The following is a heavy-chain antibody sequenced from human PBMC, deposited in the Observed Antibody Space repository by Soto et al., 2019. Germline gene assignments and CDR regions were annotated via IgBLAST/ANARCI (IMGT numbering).Heavy chain of an antibody. D-gene: IGHD2-2*02. CDR1: GGTFSSYA. CDR2: IIPIFGTA. J-gene: IGHJ6*02. V-gene: IGHV1-69*13. CDR3: ARAWADDIVVVPAAIRPYGMDV. Sequence: GASVKVSCKASGGTFSSYAISWVRQAPGQGLEWMGGIIPIFGTANYAQKFQGRVTITADESTSTAYMELSSLRSEDTAVYYCARAWADDIVVVPAAIRPYGMDVWAKGPRSPSP.